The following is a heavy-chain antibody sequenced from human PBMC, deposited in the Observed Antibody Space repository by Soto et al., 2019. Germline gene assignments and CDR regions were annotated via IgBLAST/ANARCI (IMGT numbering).Heavy chain of an antibody. Sequence: GGSLRLSCAASGFTFSSYAMGWARQGPGKGLEWVAVVSIGGSTHYADSARGRFTISRDNSKNTLSLQMNSLTAEDTAVYFCAKRRGAGGHFDYWGQGALVTVSS. J-gene: IGHJ4*02. V-gene: IGHV3-23*01. CDR2: VSIGGST. CDR3: AKRRGAGGHFDY. CDR1: GFTFSSYA. D-gene: IGHD2-15*01.